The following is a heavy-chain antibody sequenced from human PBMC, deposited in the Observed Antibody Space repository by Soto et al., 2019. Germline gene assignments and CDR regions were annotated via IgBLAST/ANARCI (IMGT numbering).Heavy chain of an antibody. D-gene: IGHD6-6*01. CDR1: GGSISSSSYY. CDR2: IYYSGST. Sequence: SETLSLTCTVSGGSISSSSYYWGWIRQPPGKGLEWIGSIYYSGSTYYNPSLKSRVTISVDTSKNTLYLQMNSLRAEDTAVYYCARDPRRSIAAHDAFDIWGQGTMVTVSS. V-gene: IGHV4-39*02. CDR3: ARDPRRSIAAHDAFDI. J-gene: IGHJ3*02.